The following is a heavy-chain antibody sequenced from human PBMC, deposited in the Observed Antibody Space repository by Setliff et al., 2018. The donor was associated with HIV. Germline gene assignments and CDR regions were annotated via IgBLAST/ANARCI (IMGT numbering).Heavy chain of an antibody. CDR1: GYSLIALS. CDR3: ATDQLLFGGSYSDY. J-gene: IGHJ4*02. Sequence: ASVKVSCKVSGYSLIALSMHWVRQTPGKGLEWMCRFNREYGGTIYSPNFQDRVTMTEDASTDTAYMELSSLTSDYTAIYFCATDQLLFGGSYSDYWGQGTLVTVSS. V-gene: IGHV1-24*01. D-gene: IGHD1-26*01. CDR2: FNREYGGT.